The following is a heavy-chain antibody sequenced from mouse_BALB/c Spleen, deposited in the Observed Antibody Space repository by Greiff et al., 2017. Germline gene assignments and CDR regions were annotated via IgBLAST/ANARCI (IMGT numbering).Heavy chain of an antibody. D-gene: IGHD1-1*01. J-gene: IGHJ4*01. CDR3: ASLATYYYAMDY. Sequence: VQLQQTGPELVKPGASVKISCKASGYSFTDYIMLWVKQSHGKSLEWIGNINPYYGSTSYNLKFKGKATLTVDKSSSTAYMQLNSLTSEDSAVYYCASLATYYYAMDYWGQGTSVTVSA. CDR1: GYSFTDYI. V-gene: IGHV1-39*01. CDR2: INPYYGST.